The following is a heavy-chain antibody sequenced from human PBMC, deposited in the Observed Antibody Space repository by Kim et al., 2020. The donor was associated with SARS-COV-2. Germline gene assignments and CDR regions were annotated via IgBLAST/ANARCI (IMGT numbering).Heavy chain of an antibody. J-gene: IGHJ6*02. CDR1: GYSFTSYW. CDR3: ARHGGAGGYYYYYGMDV. CDR2: IYPGDSDT. Sequence: GESLKISCKGSGYSFTSYWIGWVRQMPGIGLEWMGIIYPGDSDTRYSPSFQGQVTISADKSISTAYLQWSSLKASDTAMYYCARHGGAGGYYYYYGMDVWGQGTTVTVSS. D-gene: IGHD3-16*01. V-gene: IGHV5-51*01.